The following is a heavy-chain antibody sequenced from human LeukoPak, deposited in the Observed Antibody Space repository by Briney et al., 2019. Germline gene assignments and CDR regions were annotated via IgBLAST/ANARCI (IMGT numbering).Heavy chain of an antibody. V-gene: IGHV3-21*01. CDR3: ASSPNRITIFGVVGPSVWY. D-gene: IGHD3-3*01. CDR2: ISSSSSYI. CDR1: GFTFSSYS. Sequence: GESLRLSCAASGFTFSSYSMNWVRQAPGKGLEWVSSISSSSSYIYYADSVKGRFTISRDNAKNSLYLQMNSLRAEDTAVYYCASSPNRITIFGVVGPSVWYWGQGTLVTVSS. J-gene: IGHJ4*02.